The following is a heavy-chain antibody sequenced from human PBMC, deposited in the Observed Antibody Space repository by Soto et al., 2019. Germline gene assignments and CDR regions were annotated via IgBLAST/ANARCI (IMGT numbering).Heavy chain of an antibody. D-gene: IGHD2-15*01. V-gene: IGHV3-30*18. Sequence: ESGGGVVQPGRSLRLSCAASGFTFSSYGMHWVRQAPGKGLEWVAVISYDGSNKYYADSVKGRFTISRDNSKNTLYLQMNSLRAEDTAVYYCANVGGSYDYWGQGTLVTVSS. CDR2: ISYDGSNK. CDR1: GFTFSSYG. CDR3: ANVGGSYDY. J-gene: IGHJ4*02.